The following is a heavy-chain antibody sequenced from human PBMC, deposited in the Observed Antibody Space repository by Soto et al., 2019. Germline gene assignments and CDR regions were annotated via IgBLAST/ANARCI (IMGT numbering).Heavy chain of an antibody. V-gene: IGHV3-33*01. CDR1: GFTFSSYG. CDR2: IWYDGSNK. CDR3: ARDPLAGVDYYYYYMDV. D-gene: IGHD1-1*01. Sequence: GGSLRLSCAASGFTFSSYGMHWVRQAPGKGLEWVAVIWYDGSNKYYADSVKGRFTISRDNSKNTLYLQMNSLRAEDTAVYYCARDPLAGVDYYYYYMDVWGKGTTVTVSS. J-gene: IGHJ6*03.